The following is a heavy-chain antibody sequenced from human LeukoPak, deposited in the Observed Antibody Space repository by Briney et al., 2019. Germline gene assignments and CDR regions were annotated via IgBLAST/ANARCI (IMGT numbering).Heavy chain of an antibody. J-gene: IGHJ4*02. CDR2: IGWNSGGI. Sequence: GGSLRLSCAASGFTFSSYGMPWVRQAPGKGLEWVSGIGWNSGGIVYADSVKGRFTISRDNAKNSLYLQMNSLGAEDTALYYCVKVTAAGFVDYWGQGTLVTVSS. D-gene: IGHD6-13*01. CDR1: GFTFSSYG. V-gene: IGHV3-9*01. CDR3: VKVTAAGFVDY.